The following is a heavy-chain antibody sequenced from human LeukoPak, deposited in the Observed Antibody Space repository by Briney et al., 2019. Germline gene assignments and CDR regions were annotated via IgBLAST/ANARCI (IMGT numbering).Heavy chain of an antibody. V-gene: IGHV1-69*04. CDR3: ARSGYFDSSGYYIDY. J-gene: IGHJ4*02. Sequence: SVKVSCKASGGTFSSYAISWVRQAPGQGLEWMGRIIPILGIANYAQKFQGRVTITADKSTSTAYMELSSLRSEDTAVHYCARSGYFDSSGYYIDYWGQGSLVTVSS. D-gene: IGHD3-22*01. CDR1: GGTFSSYA. CDR2: IIPILGIA.